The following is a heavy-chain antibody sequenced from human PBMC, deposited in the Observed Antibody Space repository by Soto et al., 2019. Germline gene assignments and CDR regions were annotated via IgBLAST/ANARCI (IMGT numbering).Heavy chain of an antibody. CDR3: AVGPTRQSSGLIDY. D-gene: IGHD3-22*01. V-gene: IGHV1-24*01. CDR2: FDPKNGER. CDR1: GYSLTELS. J-gene: IGHJ4*02. Sequence: GGSVKVSCKVCGYSLTELSMHLVRQAPGKGLEWMGGFDPKNGERTYAQRLQGRVTMTEDTARDTAYMEMSGLRSEDTAVYYCAVGPTRQSSGLIDYWGQGTLVTVSS.